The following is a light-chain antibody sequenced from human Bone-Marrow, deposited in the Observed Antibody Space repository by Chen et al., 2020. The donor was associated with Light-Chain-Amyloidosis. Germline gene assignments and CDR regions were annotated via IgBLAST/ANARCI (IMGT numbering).Light chain of an antibody. CDR1: NIGSKS. V-gene: IGLV3-21*02. CDR3: QLWDSSSDHYV. Sequence: SYVVTQPPSVSVTPGQTARSPCGGNNIGSKSVNWYQQKPGQAPVLVVYDDTERPSGIPERISGSNSGNTATLTINRVEAGDEADYYCQLWDSSSDHYVFATGTKVTVL. J-gene: IGLJ1*01. CDR2: DDT.